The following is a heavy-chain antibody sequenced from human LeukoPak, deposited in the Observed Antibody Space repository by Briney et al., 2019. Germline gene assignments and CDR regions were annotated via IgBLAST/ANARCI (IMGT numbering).Heavy chain of an antibody. CDR1: GFTFSSYA. CDR3: ARGPITMVRGVRFDY. J-gene: IGHJ4*02. CDR2: ISYDGSNK. Sequence: GGSLRLSCAASGFTFSSYAMHWVRQAPGKGLEWVAVISYDGSNKYYADSVKGRFTISRDNSKNTLYLQMNSLRAEDTAVYYCARGPITMVRGVRFDYWGQGTLVTVSS. D-gene: IGHD3-10*01. V-gene: IGHV3-30-3*01.